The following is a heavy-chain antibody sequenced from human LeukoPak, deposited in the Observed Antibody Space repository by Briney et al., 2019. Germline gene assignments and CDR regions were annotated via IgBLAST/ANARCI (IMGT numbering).Heavy chain of an antibody. Sequence: GGSRRLSGSASGFVFTIYTMYWVRQAPGKGPEYVSTISGSGNGFSIYYADSVKGRFTISRDDSKSILYLQMNGLRSEDTAVYYCVKDFGRIRGTPDSWGQGTLVTVSS. J-gene: IGHJ4*02. CDR1: GFVFTIYT. CDR3: VKDFGRIRGTPDS. CDR2: ISGSGNGFSI. V-gene: IGHV3-64D*06. D-gene: IGHD1-26*01.